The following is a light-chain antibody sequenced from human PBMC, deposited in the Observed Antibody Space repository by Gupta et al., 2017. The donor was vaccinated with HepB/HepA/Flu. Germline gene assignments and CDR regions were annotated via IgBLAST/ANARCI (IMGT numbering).Light chain of an antibody. CDR1: SSNIGEGYD. J-gene: IGLJ3*02. CDR3: QSEEPSRSRWV. V-gene: IGLV1-40*01. Sequence: QSVLTPPPYVSGAPGQRVTISCTGSSSNIGEGYDVHWYRQYPGTAPTLLMFTNSNRPSGVPVRFSGSKSGTAASVAITGIQAEDEANYYCQSEEPSRSRWVFGGGTKLTVL. CDR2: TNS.